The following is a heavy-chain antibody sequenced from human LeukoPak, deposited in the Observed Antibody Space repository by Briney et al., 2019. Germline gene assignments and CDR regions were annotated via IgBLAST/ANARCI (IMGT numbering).Heavy chain of an antibody. CDR1: GGSISSYY. CDR3: ARDGSGYYDRSGYVKDRDYYGMDV. Sequence: SETLSLTCTVSGGSISSYYWSWIRQPPGKGLEWIGYIYYSGSTNYNPSLKSRVTISVDTSKNQFSLKLSSVTAADTAVYYCARDGSGYYDRSGYVKDRDYYGMDVWGQGTTVTVSS. CDR2: IYYSGST. D-gene: IGHD3-22*01. V-gene: IGHV4-59*01. J-gene: IGHJ6*02.